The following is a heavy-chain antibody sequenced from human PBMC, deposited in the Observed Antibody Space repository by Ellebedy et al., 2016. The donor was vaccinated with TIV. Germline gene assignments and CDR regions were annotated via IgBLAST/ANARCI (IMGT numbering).Heavy chain of an antibody. V-gene: IGHV1-2*02. Sequence: ASVKVSCXASGYTFTDYYMHWVRQAPGQGLEWMGWINPNSGGPNYAQKFQGRVTMTRDTSINTAYMELSRLRSDDTAVYYCAREYYDSSGYYPDYWGQGTLVTVSS. J-gene: IGHJ4*02. D-gene: IGHD3-22*01. CDR1: GYTFTDYY. CDR3: AREYYDSSGYYPDY. CDR2: INPNSGGP.